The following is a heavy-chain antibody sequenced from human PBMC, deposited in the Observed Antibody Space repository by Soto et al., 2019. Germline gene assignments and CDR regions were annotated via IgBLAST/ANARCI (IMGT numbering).Heavy chain of an antibody. Sequence: QLQLQESGPGLLRPSETLSLTCTVSGGSIGSSSYYWGWIRQPTGKGLEWIGNIYYSGNTFYNPSLKSRVTISVDTCKNQFYPHLTSVTAADTAIFYCASIAAPGTTHFDYWGQGTLVTVSS. CDR3: ASIAAPGTTHFDY. D-gene: IGHD6-13*01. J-gene: IGHJ4*02. CDR1: GGSIGSSSYY. V-gene: IGHV4-39*01. CDR2: IYYSGNT.